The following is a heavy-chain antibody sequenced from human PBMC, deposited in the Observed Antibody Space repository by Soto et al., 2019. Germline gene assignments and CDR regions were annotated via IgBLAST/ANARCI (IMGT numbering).Heavy chain of an antibody. D-gene: IGHD3-3*01. Sequence: PGGSLRLSCAASGFTFSSYAMSWVRQTPGKGLEWVSGISGSGRSTYYADSVKGRFTISRDNSKDTLYLQMNSLRAADTAVYYCAKDRTYDFRYYFDYWGLGTLVTVSS. CDR1: GFTFSSYA. CDR2: ISGSGRST. J-gene: IGHJ4*02. CDR3: AKDRTYDFRYYFDY. V-gene: IGHV3-23*01.